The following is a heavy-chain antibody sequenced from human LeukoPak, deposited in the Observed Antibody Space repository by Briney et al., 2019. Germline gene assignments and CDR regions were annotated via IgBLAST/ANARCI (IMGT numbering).Heavy chain of an antibody. CDR2: ISSSSSYI. Sequence: GGSLRLSCAASGFTFSSYSMNWVRQAPGKGLEWVSSISSSSSYIYYADSVKGRFTISRDNAKNSLYLQMNSLRAEDTAVYYCASVHYGSAGVRDYWGQGTLVTVSS. CDR1: GFTFSSYS. J-gene: IGHJ4*02. V-gene: IGHV3-21*01. CDR3: ASVHYGSAGVRDY. D-gene: IGHD3-10*01.